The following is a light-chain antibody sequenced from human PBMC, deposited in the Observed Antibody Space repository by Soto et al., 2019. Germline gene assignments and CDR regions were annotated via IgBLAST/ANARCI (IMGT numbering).Light chain of an antibody. V-gene: IGKV1-5*03. Sequence: DIQMTQSPSTLSASVGDRIIITCRASQSISSWLAWYQQKPGKAPKLLIYKASTLKSGVPSRFSGSASGTEFTLTISSLQPDDFATYYCQHYNSYSEAFGQGTKVDI. CDR1: QSISSW. CDR3: QHYNSYSEA. CDR2: KAS. J-gene: IGKJ1*01.